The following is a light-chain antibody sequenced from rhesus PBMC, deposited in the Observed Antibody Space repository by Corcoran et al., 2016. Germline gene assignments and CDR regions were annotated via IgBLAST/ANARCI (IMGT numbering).Light chain of an antibody. Sequence: DIQMTQSPSSLSASVGDRVTITCQASQGISNWLAWYQQKPGKAPKLLIYAASSLQSGIPSRFSGSGSGTDFTLTISSLQSEDFATYYCQHYYSTPLTFGGGTKVEIK. CDR2: AAS. CDR1: QGISNW. CDR3: QHYYSTPLT. J-gene: IGKJ4*01. V-gene: IGKV1-18*01.